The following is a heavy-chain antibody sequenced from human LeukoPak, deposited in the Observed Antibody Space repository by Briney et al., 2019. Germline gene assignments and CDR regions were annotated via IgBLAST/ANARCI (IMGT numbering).Heavy chain of an antibody. J-gene: IGHJ3*02. V-gene: IGHV4-34*01. D-gene: IGHD2-21*01. CDR1: GGSFSGYY. Sequence: SETLSLTCAVYGGSFSGYYWSWIRQPPGKGLEWIGEINHSGSTNYNPSLKSRVTISVDTSKNQFSLKLSSVTAADTAVYYCASLDVIKDACDIWGQGTMVTVSS. CDR2: INHSGST. CDR3: ASLDVIKDACDI.